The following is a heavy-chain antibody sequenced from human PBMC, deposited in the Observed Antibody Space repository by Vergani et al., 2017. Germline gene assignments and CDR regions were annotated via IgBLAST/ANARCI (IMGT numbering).Heavy chain of an antibody. CDR3: TKAGQYDSDNFHDS. CDR2: IWYDGSKE. V-gene: IGHV3-30*02. Sequence: QVQLEESGGGVVQPGRSLRLSCAGSGFTLSSHAMHWVRQAPGKGLEWVAFIWYDGSKEYYADSVKGRFTISRDNSKNTLYLQMNSLRADDSAVYYCTKAGQYDSDNFHDSWGQGALVTVAS. CDR1: GFTLSSHA. D-gene: IGHD3-22*01. J-gene: IGHJ1*01.